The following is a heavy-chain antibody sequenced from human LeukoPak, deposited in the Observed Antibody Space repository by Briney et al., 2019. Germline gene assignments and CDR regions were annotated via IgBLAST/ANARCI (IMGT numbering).Heavy chain of an antibody. D-gene: IGHD6-19*01. Sequence: PSETLSLTCTVSGASISTYYWSWIRQPPGRGLEWIGYLFFGGSTNYSPSLKSRVTISSDTSKNQLSLKLTSVTAADTAVYYCARAGGGWSFDYLGQGTLVTVSS. CDR3: ARAGGGWSFDY. V-gene: IGHV4-59*01. CDR2: LFFGGST. J-gene: IGHJ4*02. CDR1: GASISTYY.